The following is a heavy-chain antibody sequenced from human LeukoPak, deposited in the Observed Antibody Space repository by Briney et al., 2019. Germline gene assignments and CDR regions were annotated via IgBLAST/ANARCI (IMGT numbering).Heavy chain of an antibody. CDR1: GFTFDDYA. CDR3: AKGGSSWSYYFDY. Sequence: PGGSLRLSCAASGFTFDDYAMTWVRQTPGKGLEWVSAISASAGTTYYADSVKGRFTISRDNSKNTLYLQMNSLRADDTALYYCAKGGSSWSYYFDYWGQGTLVTVSS. V-gene: IGHV3-23*01. CDR2: ISASAGTT. D-gene: IGHD6-13*01. J-gene: IGHJ4*02.